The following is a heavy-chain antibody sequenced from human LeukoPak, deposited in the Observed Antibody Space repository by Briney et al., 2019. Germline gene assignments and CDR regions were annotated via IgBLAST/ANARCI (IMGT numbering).Heavy chain of an antibody. CDR1: GGTFSSYA. V-gene: IGHV1-69*06. CDR3: ARDNSVGDTAWWFDP. CDR2: IIPIFGTA. J-gene: IGHJ5*02. D-gene: IGHD1-26*01. Sequence: EASVKVSCKASGGTFSSYAISWVRQAPGQELEWMGGIIPIFGTANYAQKFQGRVTITADKSTSTAYMELSSLRSEDTAVYYCARDNSVGDTAWWFDPWGQGTLVTVSS.